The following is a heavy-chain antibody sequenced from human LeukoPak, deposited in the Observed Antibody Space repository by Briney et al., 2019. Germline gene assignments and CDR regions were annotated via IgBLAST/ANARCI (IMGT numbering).Heavy chain of an antibody. CDR2: IYTSGST. CDR1: GGSISSGSYY. CDR3: ARDCGSPKYYYYMDV. Sequence: SQTLSLTCTVSGGSISSGSYYWSWIRQPAGKGLEWIGRIYTSGSTNYNPSLKSRVTISVDTSKNQFSLKLSSVTAADTAVYYCARDCGSPKYYYYMDVWGKGTTVTVSS. J-gene: IGHJ6*03. V-gene: IGHV4-61*02.